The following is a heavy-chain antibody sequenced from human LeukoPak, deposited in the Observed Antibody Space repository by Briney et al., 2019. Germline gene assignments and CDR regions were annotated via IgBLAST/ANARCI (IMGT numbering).Heavy chain of an antibody. J-gene: IGHJ6*02. V-gene: IGHV3-30-3*01. Sequence: GGSLRLSCVASGFTFSNYWMHWVRQAPGKGLEWVAVISYDGSNKYYADSVKGRFTISRDNSKNTLYLQMNSLRAEDTAVYYCARDGDGDYSNFYYYYGMDVWGQGTTVTVSS. CDR2: ISYDGSNK. CDR3: ARDGDGDYSNFYYYYGMDV. D-gene: IGHD4-11*01. CDR1: GFTFSNYW.